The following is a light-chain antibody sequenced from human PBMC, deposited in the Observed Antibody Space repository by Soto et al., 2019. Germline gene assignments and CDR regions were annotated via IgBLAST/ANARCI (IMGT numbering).Light chain of an antibody. CDR2: GAS. CDR3: QQYGSSPPIT. J-gene: IGKJ5*01. Sequence: EIVLTQPPGTLSLSPGERATLSCRASQSVSSSYLTWYQQKPGQAPRHLIYGASSRATGIPDRFSGSGSWTDFALTISRREPEDFAVYYCQQYGSSPPITFGQGTRLEIK. V-gene: IGKV3-20*01. CDR1: QSVSSSY.